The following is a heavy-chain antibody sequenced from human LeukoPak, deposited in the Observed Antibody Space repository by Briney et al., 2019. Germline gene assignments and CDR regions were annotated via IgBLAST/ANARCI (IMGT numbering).Heavy chain of an antibody. Sequence: GGSLRLSCAASGFTFANSWIAWVRQAPGKGLEWVANIKQDGSTKHYADTLKGRFTISRDNPKNSLFLQMNNLRADDTAIYYCTRDTIGSLDYWGQGILVTVSS. V-gene: IGHV3-7*01. CDR3: TRDTIGSLDY. J-gene: IGHJ4*02. CDR1: GFTFANSW. CDR2: IKQDGSTK. D-gene: IGHD1-26*01.